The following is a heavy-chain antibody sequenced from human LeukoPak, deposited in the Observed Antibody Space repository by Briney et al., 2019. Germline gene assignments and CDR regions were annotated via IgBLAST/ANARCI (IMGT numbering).Heavy chain of an antibody. CDR3: ARTGGDCSSGLCYYAMDV. D-gene: IGHD2-21*02. CDR2: IHYTGST. Sequence: PSETLSLTCTVSGGSISSYYWSWIRQPPGKGLEWIGYIHYTGSTDYNPSLRSRVTLSIDMSKSQFSLRLSSVTAADTAVYYCARTGGDCSSGLCYYAMDVWGQGTTVTVS. J-gene: IGHJ6*02. V-gene: IGHV4-59*01. CDR1: GGSISSYY.